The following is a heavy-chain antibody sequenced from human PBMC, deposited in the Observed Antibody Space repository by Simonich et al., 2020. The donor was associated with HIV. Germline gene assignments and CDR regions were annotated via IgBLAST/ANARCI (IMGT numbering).Heavy chain of an antibody. CDR3: ASGGSISSVWADDY. D-gene: IGHD3-16*01. CDR2: ISYDGSNK. V-gene: IGHV3-30*07. J-gene: IGHJ4*02. Sequence: QVQLVESGGGVVQPGRSLRLFCAASGFTFSSYAMHWVRQAPGKGLEWVADISYDGSNKYYADSVKGRFTISRDNSKNTLYLQMNSLRAEDTAVYYCASGGSISSVWADDYWGQGTLVTVSS. CDR1: GFTFSSYA.